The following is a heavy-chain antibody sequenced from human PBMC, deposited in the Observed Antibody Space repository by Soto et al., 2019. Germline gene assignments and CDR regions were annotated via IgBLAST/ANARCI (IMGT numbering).Heavy chain of an antibody. Sequence: ASVKVSCKASGYTFTSYGISWVRQAPGQGLEWMGWISAYNGNKNYAQKLQGRVTMTTDTSTSTAYMELRSLRSDDTAVYYCARPGIVATMVNGFDYWGQGTLVTVSS. D-gene: IGHD5-12*01. CDR2: ISAYNGNK. CDR3: ARPGIVATMVNGFDY. J-gene: IGHJ4*02. CDR1: GYTFTSYG. V-gene: IGHV1-18*01.